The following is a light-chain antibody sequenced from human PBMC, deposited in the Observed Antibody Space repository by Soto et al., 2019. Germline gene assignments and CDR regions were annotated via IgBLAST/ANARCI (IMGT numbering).Light chain of an antibody. CDR2: GAS. CDR3: QQYSNWPLWT. CDR1: QSVSIN. Sequence: RVMTQSPATLSVSPGERATLSCRASQSVSINLAWYQQKPGQVPRLLIYGASTRAPGIPARFSGSGSGTEFTLTINSLQSEDFAVYYCQQYSNWPLWTFGQGTKVEI. J-gene: IGKJ1*01. V-gene: IGKV3-15*01.